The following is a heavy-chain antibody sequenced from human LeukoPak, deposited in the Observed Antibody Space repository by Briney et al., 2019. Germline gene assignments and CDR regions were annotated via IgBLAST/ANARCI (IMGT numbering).Heavy chain of an antibody. CDR3: ARHRPGPYDY. J-gene: IGHJ4*02. CDR2: IYYSGST. V-gene: IGHV4-59*08. Sequence: SETLSLTCTVSGVSINSYYWSWLRQPPGKRLEWIGYIYYSGSTNYNPSLKSRVTISVDTSKKQFSLKLSSVTAADTAVYYCARHRPGPYDYWGQGTLVTVSS. CDR1: GVSINSYY.